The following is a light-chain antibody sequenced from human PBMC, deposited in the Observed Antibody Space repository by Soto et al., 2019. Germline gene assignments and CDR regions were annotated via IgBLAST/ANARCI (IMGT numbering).Light chain of an antibody. CDR2: ELS. V-gene: IGKV2D-29*01. J-gene: IGKJ4*01. CDR1: QSLLHSNGKTY. Sequence: IVMTQTPLSLSVTPGQPASISCKSSQSLLHSNGKTYLYWYRQKPGQPPQLLIYELSNRFSGVSERVSGSGSGTDFTLTISRVEADDVAVYYCLQSLHLPPTFGGGTKVEIK. CDR3: LQSLHLPPT.